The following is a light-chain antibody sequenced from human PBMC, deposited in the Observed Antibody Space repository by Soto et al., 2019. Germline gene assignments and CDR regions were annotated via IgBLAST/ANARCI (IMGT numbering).Light chain of an antibody. CDR3: QQLNSYPLT. CDR1: QSIVTY. CDR2: AAS. V-gene: IGKV1-9*01. J-gene: IGKJ4*01. Sequence: DIQMTQSPSSLSASVGDRVTITCRASQSIVTYLNWYLQKPGKAPKLLIYAASNLQSGAPSRFSGSGSGTDFTLTISSMQTEDFANYYCQQLNSYPLTFGGGTKVDIK.